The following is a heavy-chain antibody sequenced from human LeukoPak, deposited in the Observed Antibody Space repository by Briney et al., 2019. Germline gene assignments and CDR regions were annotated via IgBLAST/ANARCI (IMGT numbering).Heavy chain of an antibody. Sequence: WASVKVSCKASGGTFSSYAISWVRQAPGQGLEWMGRIIPILGIANYAQKFQGRVTITADKSTSTAYMELSSLRSEDTAVYYCARHGGNSSGWLSWGRGTLVTVSS. V-gene: IGHV1-69*04. CDR1: GGTFSSYA. D-gene: IGHD6-19*01. CDR2: IIPILGIA. J-gene: IGHJ4*02. CDR3: ARHGGNSSGWLS.